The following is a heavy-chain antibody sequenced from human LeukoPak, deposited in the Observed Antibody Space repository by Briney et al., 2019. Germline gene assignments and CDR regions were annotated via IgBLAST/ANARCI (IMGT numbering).Heavy chain of an antibody. CDR3: ASIDSSGWEYYFDY. Sequence: SPSETLSLTCTVSGGSISSSGYYWGWIRQPPGKGLEWIGSIYHSGSTYYNPSLKSRVTISVDTSKNQFSLKLSSVTAADTAVYYCASIDSSGWEYYFDYWGQGTLVTVSS. CDR1: GGSISSSGYY. D-gene: IGHD6-19*01. J-gene: IGHJ4*02. CDR2: IYHSGST. V-gene: IGHV4-39*07.